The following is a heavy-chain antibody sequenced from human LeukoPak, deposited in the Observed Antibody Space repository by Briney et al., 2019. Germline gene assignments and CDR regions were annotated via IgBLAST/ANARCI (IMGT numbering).Heavy chain of an antibody. CDR2: INAGHGNT. CDR1: GYTFTYHA. Sequence: ASVKVPCKASGYTFTYHAIQWVRQAPGQRLEWMGRINAGHGNTKYSQKFQGRVTITRDTSATTAYMELSSLRSEDTAVYYCARGAGFAEPLPEYWGQGTLLTVSS. D-gene: IGHD1-14*01. V-gene: IGHV1-3*01. CDR3: ARGAGFAEPLPEY. J-gene: IGHJ4*02.